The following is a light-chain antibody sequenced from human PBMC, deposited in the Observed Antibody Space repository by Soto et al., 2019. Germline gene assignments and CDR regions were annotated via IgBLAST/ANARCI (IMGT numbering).Light chain of an antibody. V-gene: IGLV2-14*01. Sequence: QSVLTQPASVSGSPGQSITISCTGTSSDVGGYNYVSWYQQHPGKAPKLMIYEVSNRPSGVSNRFSGSKSGNTASLTISGLQAEDEADYYCSSHTSSSTYVLGNGTKLTV. CDR1: SSDVGGYNY. J-gene: IGLJ1*01. CDR2: EVS. CDR3: SSHTSSSTYV.